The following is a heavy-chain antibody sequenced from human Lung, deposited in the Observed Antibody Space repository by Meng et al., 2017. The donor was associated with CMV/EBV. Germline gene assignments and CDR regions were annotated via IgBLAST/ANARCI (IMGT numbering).Heavy chain of an antibody. CDR3: ARDNNWGPDY. V-gene: IGHV1-2*02. J-gene: IGHJ4*02. CDR2: IHPHRGDT. Sequence: SCQASGYTFPAPYLRWVRQAPGQGLEWMGWIHPHRGDTNYAQQFQGRVTLTRDTSINTGYMELTRLTSDDTAVYYCARDNNWGPDYWGQGTLVTVSS. D-gene: IGHD7-27*01. CDR1: GYTFPAPY.